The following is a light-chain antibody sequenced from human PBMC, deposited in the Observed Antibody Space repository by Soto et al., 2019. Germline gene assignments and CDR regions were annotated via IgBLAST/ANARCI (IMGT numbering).Light chain of an antibody. CDR3: QQRSTWPPFS. Sequence: EIVLTQSPATLSLSLGERATLSCRASQSIGSYLAWYQHKLGQPPRLLIYGASNRATGIPVRFSGSGSGTDFTLTISSLEPEDFAVYYCQQRSTWPPFSFGPGTKVDIK. J-gene: IGKJ3*01. CDR1: QSIGSY. V-gene: IGKV3-11*01. CDR2: GAS.